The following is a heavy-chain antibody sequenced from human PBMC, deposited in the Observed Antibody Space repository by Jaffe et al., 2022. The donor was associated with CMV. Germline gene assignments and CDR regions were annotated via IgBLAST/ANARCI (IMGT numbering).Heavy chain of an antibody. J-gene: IGHJ4*02. V-gene: IGHV3-23*01. D-gene: IGHD3-10*01. Sequence: EVQLLESGGGLVQPGGSLRLSCAASGFTFSSYAMSWVRQAPGKGLEWVSAISGSGGSTYYADSVKGRFTISRDNSKNTLYLQMNSLRAEDTAVYYCAKVRLLRGQQLLWFGELSYWGQGTLVTVSS. CDR3: AKVRLLRGQQLLWFGELSY. CDR1: GFTFSSYA. CDR2: ISGSGGST.